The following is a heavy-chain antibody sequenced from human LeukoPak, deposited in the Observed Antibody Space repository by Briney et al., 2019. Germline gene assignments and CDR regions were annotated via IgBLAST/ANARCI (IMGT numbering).Heavy chain of an antibody. CDR3: AKARYYYDSSGWAYYFDY. D-gene: IGHD3-22*01. J-gene: IGHJ4*02. Sequence: PGGSLSLSCAASGFTFSSYGMHWVRQAPGKGLEWVAVISYDGSNKYYADSVKGRFTISRDNSKNTLYLQMNSLRAEDTAVYYCAKARYYYDSSGWAYYFDYWGQGTLVTVSS. CDR2: ISYDGSNK. V-gene: IGHV3-30*18. CDR1: GFTFSSYG.